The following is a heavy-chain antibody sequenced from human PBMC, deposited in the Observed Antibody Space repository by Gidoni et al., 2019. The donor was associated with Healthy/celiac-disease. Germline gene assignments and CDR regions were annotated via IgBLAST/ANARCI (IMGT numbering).Heavy chain of an antibody. CDR2: IYYSGST. D-gene: IGHD5-18*01. V-gene: IGHV4-31*03. J-gene: IGHJ6*02. Sequence: QVQLQESGPGLVKPSQTLSLTCTVSGGSISSGGYYWSWIRQHPGKGLEWIGYIYYSGSTYYNPPLKVRVTISVDTSKNHFSLKLSSVTAADTAVYYWASKAMVEYYYYGMDVWGQGTTVTVSS. CDR3: ASKAMVEYYYYGMDV. CDR1: GGSISSGGYY.